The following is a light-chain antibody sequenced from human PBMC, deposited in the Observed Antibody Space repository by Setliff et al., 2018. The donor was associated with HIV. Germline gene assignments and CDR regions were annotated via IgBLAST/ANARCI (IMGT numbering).Light chain of an antibody. V-gene: IGKV3-15*01. J-gene: IGKJ4*01. CDR1: QSVSSN. CDR2: GAS. Sequence: EIVMTQSPATLSVSPGERATLSCRASQSVSSNLAWYHQKPGQAPRLLMYGASTRATGIPARFSGSGSGTEFTLTISSLQSEDFAVYYCQQYNKWPLTFGGGTKVDIK. CDR3: QQYNKWPLT.